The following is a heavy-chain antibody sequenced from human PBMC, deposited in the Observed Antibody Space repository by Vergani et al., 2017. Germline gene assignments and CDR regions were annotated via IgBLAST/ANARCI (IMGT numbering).Heavy chain of an antibody. D-gene: IGHD2-15*01. CDR3: ARLSDDPTPYLQGRYDC. J-gene: IGHJ4*02. CDR1: GFTFSACP. Sequence: EVQLLQSGGGVIQPGGSVRLSCAASGFTFSACPMTWVRQAPGKGLEWVSAISARYPSTYYADSVKGRFTISRDNSKNMLYLQMNSLRAEDTAVYYCARLSDDPTPYLQGRYDCWVQGTLVSVSS. V-gene: IGHV3-23*01. CDR2: ISARYPST.